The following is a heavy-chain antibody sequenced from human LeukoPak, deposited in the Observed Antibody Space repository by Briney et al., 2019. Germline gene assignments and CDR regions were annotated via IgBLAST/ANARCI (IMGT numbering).Heavy chain of an antibody. Sequence: SETLSLTCIVSGGSISSYYWSWIRQPPGEGLEWIGYINDSGSTNSNPSLKSRVTMPVDTSKNQFSLKLSSVTAADTAVYYCTRRGRNNWGEGNDYWGQGTLVTVSS. CDR2: INDSGST. D-gene: IGHD1-1*01. CDR1: GGSISSYY. J-gene: IGHJ4*02. V-gene: IGHV4-59*08. CDR3: TRRGRNNWGEGNDY.